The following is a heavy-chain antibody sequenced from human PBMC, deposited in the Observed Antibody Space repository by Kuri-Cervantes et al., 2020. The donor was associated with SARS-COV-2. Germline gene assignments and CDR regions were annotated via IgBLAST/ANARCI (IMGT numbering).Heavy chain of an antibody. D-gene: IGHD3-16*01. J-gene: IGHJ4*02. CDR2: IGTAGDP. V-gene: IGHV3-13*05. CDR3: ATQRGSSIITPVDS. Sequence: GESLKISFAASGFTFSSYDMHWVRQATGKGLEWVSAIGTAGDPYYPGSVKGRFTISRENAKNSLYLQMNSLRAGDTAVYYCATQRGSSIITPVDSWGQGTLVTVSS. CDR1: GFTFSSYD.